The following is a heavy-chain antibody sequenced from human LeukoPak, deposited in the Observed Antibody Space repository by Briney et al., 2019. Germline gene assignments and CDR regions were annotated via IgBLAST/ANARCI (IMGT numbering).Heavy chain of an antibody. Sequence: SETLSLTCVVSGGSVSGYYWGWIRQPPGRGLEWIGYVYYSGSTNYNPSFKSRITISVDTSRNQFSLQLSSVTAADTAVYYCARIHRYCSGGARYVLDNWGQGTLVAVSS. CDR1: GGSVSGYY. CDR3: ARIHRYCSGGARYVLDN. D-gene: IGHD2-15*01. CDR2: VYYSGST. V-gene: IGHV4-59*02. J-gene: IGHJ4*02.